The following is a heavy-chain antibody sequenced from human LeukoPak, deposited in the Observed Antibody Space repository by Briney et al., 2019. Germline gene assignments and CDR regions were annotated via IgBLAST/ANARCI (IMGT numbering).Heavy chain of an antibody. J-gene: IGHJ6*03. Sequence: SETLSLTCTVSGYSISSGYCWGWIRQPPGKGLEWIGSIYHSGSTYYNPSLKSRAAISLDTSKNQFSLKLSSVTAADTAVYYCARVYSGYDYDYYYYYYYMDVWGKGTTVTVSS. CDR2: IYHSGST. CDR3: ARVYSGYDYDYYYYYYYMDV. V-gene: IGHV4-38-2*02. D-gene: IGHD5-12*01. CDR1: GYSISSGYC.